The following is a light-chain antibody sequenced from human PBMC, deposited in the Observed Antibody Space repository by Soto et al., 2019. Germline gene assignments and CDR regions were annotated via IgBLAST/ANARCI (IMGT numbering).Light chain of an antibody. CDR1: QGISSY. CDR2: AAS. Sequence: IQLTQSPSFLSASVGDRVTITCRASQGISSYLAWYQQKPGKAPKLLIYAASTLQSGVPSRFSGSGSGTDFTLTISSLQPEDFATYYCQQSYSILITFGQGTRLEIK. CDR3: QQSYSILIT. J-gene: IGKJ5*01. V-gene: IGKV1-9*01.